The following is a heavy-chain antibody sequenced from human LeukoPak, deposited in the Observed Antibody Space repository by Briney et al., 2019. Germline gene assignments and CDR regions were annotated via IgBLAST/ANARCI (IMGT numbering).Heavy chain of an antibody. D-gene: IGHD2-15*01. Sequence: GGSLRLSCAASGFTFSSYWMHWVRQAPGKGLVWVSRINTDGSSTSYADSVKGRFTISRYNAKNTLYLQMNSLRAEDTAVYYCARGGYCSGGSCLCDYFDYWGQGTLVTDSS. J-gene: IGHJ4*02. V-gene: IGHV3-74*01. CDR2: INTDGSST. CDR3: ARGGYCSGGSCLCDYFDY. CDR1: GFTFSSYW.